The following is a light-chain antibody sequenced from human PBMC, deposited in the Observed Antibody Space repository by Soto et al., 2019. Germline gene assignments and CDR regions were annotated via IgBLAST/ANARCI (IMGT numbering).Light chain of an antibody. Sequence: QSALTQPASVSGSPGQSITISCTGTSSDVGSYNLVSWYQQHPGKAPKLMIYEGRKRPSGVSNRFSGSKSGNTASLTISGLQAEDEADYYCCSYAGSSTFVFGGGTKVTVL. CDR1: SSDVGSYNL. J-gene: IGLJ2*01. CDR3: CSYAGSSTFV. V-gene: IGLV2-23*03. CDR2: EGR.